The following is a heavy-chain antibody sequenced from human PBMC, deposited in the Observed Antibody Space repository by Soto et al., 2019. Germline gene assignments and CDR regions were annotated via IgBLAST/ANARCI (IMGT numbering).Heavy chain of an antibody. J-gene: IGHJ4*02. CDR3: ARSLPKPEY. CDR1: GYSFTSYW. CDR2: IYPGDSDT. V-gene: IGHV5-51*01. Sequence: GESLKISCKGSGYSFTSYWIGWVRQMPGKGLEWMGIIYPGDSDTRYSPSFQGQVTVSADKSINTAFLQWNSLKVSETATYFCARSLPKPEYWGQGTLVTSPQ.